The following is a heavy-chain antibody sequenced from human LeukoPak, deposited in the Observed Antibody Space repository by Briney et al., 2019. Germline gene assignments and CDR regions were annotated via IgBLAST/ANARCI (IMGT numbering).Heavy chain of an antibody. D-gene: IGHD2-2*01. CDR3: ARESYCSSTSCYSDYYYYGMDV. V-gene: IGHV1-18*01. CDR1: GYTFTSYG. CDR2: ISAYNGNT. J-gene: IGHJ6*02. Sequence: ASVKVSCKASGYTFTSYGISWVRQAPGQGLEWMGWISAYNGNTNYVQKLQGRVTMTTDTSTSTAYMELRSLRSGDTAVCYCARESYCSSTSCYSDYYYYGMDVWGQGATVTVSS.